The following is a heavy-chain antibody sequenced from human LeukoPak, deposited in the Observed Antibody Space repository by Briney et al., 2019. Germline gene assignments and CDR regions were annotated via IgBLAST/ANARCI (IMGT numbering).Heavy chain of an antibody. Sequence: ASVKVSCKASGGTFSSYAISWVRQAPGQGLEWMGGIIPIFGTANYAQKFQGRVTITADKSTSTAYMELSSLRSQDTAVYYCARDMLSYYYDSSGYTGDYWGQGTLVTVSS. CDR3: ARDMLSYYYDSSGYTGDY. D-gene: IGHD3-22*01. CDR1: GGTFSSYA. CDR2: IIPIFGTA. J-gene: IGHJ4*02. V-gene: IGHV1-69*06.